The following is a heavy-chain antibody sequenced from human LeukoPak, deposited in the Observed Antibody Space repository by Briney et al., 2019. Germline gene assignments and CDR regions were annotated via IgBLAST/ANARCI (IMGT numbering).Heavy chain of an antibody. Sequence: GGSLRLSCAVYGFTFRSYGMHWVRQAPGKGLEWVAVISYDESSEYYADSVKGRFTISRDNSKNTLYLQMNSLRAEDTAVYYCAKEASNYSGSGTYYPAFEYWGQGTLVTVSS. D-gene: IGHD3-10*01. J-gene: IGHJ4*02. V-gene: IGHV3-30*18. CDR1: GFTFRSYG. CDR2: ISYDESSE. CDR3: AKEASNYSGSGTYYPAFEY.